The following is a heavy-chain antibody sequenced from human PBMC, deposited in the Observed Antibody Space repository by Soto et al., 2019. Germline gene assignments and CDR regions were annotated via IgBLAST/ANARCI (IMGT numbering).Heavy chain of an antibody. Sequence: QVQLQQWGAGLLKPSETLSLTCAVYGGSFSGYYWTWIRQPPGTGLEWIGEINHSGSTNYNPSLKSRVTISVDTSKNQFSLKLTSVTAVDTVVYYCARDKITGLFDYWGQGTLVTVSS. CDR3: ARDKITGLFDY. D-gene: IGHD2-8*02. J-gene: IGHJ4*02. V-gene: IGHV4-34*01. CDR2: INHSGST. CDR1: GGSFSGYY.